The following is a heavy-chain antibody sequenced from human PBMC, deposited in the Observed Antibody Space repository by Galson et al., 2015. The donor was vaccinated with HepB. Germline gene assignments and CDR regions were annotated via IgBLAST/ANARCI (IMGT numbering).Heavy chain of an antibody. CDR1: GFTFSSYA. CDR3: ARDREAAADSYYFDY. J-gene: IGHJ4*02. V-gene: IGHV3-30*04. CDR2: ISYDGSNK. Sequence: SLRLSCAASGFTFSSYAMHWVRQAPGKGLEWVAVISYDGSNKYYADSVKGRFTISRDNSKNTLYLQMNSLRAEDTAVYYCARDREAAADSYYFDYWGQGTLVTVSS. D-gene: IGHD6-13*01.